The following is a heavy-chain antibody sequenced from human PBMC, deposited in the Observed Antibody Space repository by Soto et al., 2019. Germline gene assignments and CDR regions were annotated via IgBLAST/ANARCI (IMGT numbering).Heavy chain of an antibody. D-gene: IGHD3-22*01. V-gene: IGHV4-59*01. J-gene: IGHJ1*01. CDR3: AKDFAYYYDSSGHLRYFQH. Sequence: SETLSLTCTVYGGSFSGYYWSWIRQPPGKGLEWIGDIYYRGSTNYNPSLKSRVTISLDTSRNQYSLNLNSVSAADTAVYYCAKDFAYYYDSSGHLRYFQHWGQGTLVTVSS. CDR1: GGSFSGYY. CDR2: IYYRGST.